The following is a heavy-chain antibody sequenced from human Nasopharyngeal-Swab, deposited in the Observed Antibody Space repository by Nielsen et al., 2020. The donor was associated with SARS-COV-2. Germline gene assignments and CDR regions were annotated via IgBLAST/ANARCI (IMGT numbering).Heavy chain of an antibody. D-gene: IGHD5-18*01. Sequence: GGSLRLSCAASGFTFSRYWMHWVRQVPGKGLEWVSTIRAAGDSTFYADSVKGQFTISRDKSKNTVYLQMNSLRAEDTAVYYCAKGGYTSFFDYWGQGTLVTVSS. V-gene: IGHV3-23*01. CDR3: AKGGYTSFFDY. CDR2: IRAAGDST. CDR1: GFTFSRYW. J-gene: IGHJ4*02.